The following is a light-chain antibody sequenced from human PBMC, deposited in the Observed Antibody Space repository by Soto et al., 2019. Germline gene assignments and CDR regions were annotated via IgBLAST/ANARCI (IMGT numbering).Light chain of an antibody. J-gene: IGKJ1*01. CDR1: QTINTF. CDR2: AAS. CDR3: QQSYITPQT. V-gene: IGKV1-39*01. Sequence: DIQMAQSPSSLSASVGDRVTITCRASQTINTFLNWYQQRPGKAPKLLIYAASNLQSEVPSRFSGSGSGTDFTLTISSLQPEDFATYYCQQSYITPQTFGQGTKVEIK.